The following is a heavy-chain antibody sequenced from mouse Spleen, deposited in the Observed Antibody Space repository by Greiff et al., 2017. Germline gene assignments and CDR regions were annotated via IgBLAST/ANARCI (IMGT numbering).Heavy chain of an antibody. Sequence: QVQLQQSGAELVRPGASVKLSCKASGYTFTSYGISWVKQSTGQGLEWIGEIYPSSGNTYYNEKFKGKATLTVDKSSSTAYMELRSLTSEDSGVYFGTKGNLAYAMDYWGQGTSVTVSS. CDR2: IYPSSGNT. CDR3: TKGNLAYAMDY. CDR1: GYTFTSYG. J-gene: IGHJ4*01. D-gene: IGHD2-1*01. V-gene: IGHV1-81*01.